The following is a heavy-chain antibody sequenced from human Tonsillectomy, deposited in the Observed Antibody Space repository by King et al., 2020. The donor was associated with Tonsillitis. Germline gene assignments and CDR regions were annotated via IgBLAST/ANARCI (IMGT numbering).Heavy chain of an antibody. CDR1: GFTFSSYG. V-gene: IGHV3-30*18. CDR3: AKDGSGSYSPPNLDS. J-gene: IGHJ4*02. D-gene: IGHD1-26*01. Sequence: HGQLVQSGGGVVQPGRSLRLSCAASGFTFSSYGMHWVRQAPGKGLEWVAVISYDGSNKYYADSVKGRFPISRDNSKNTLYLQMNSLRAEDTAVYYCAKDGSGSYSPPNLDSWGQGTLVTVSS. CDR2: ISYDGSNK.